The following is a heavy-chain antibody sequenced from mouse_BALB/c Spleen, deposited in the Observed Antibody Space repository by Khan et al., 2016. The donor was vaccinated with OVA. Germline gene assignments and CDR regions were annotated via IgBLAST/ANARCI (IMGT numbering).Heavy chain of an antibody. D-gene: IGHD1-1*01. Sequence: EVELVESGGDLVQPGGSRKLSCAASGFTFSSYGMHWVRQAPEKGLEWVAYISGDSNTIYYADTVKGRFTISRDNSRNTLFLQMTSLMSEDTAMYYCATSYFYGYYFDYWGPGTTLTVSS. J-gene: IGHJ2*01. CDR3: ATSYFYGYYFDY. CDR1: GFTFSSYG. V-gene: IGHV5-17*02. CDR2: ISGDSNTI.